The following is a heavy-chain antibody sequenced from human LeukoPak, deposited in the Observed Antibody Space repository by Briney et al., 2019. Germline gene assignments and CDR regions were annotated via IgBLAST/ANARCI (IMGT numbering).Heavy chain of an antibody. J-gene: IGHJ4*02. CDR3: ARVKFRYSYGSRPQNDY. Sequence: AGGSLRLSYAASGFTFDDYGMSWVRQAPGKGLEWVSGINWNGGSTGYADSVKGRFTISRDNAKNSLYLQMNSLRAEDTALYHCARVKFRYSYGSRPQNDYWGQGTLVTVSS. V-gene: IGHV3-20*01. D-gene: IGHD5-18*01. CDR2: INWNGGST. CDR1: GFTFDDYG.